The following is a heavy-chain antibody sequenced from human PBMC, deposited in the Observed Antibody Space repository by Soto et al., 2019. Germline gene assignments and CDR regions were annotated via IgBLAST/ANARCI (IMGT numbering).Heavy chain of an antibody. Sequence: PGGSLRLSCAASGFIFSGHTMSWVRQAPGTGLEWVSSIDQTGAYTNYAESVKGRFTISRDNSRNTLDLQMNSLRAADTALYYCVSWFFAHFDHWGQGTPVTVSS. CDR1: GFIFSGHT. V-gene: IGHV3-23*05. CDR2: IDQTGAYT. D-gene: IGHD3-3*01. CDR3: VSWFFAHFDH. J-gene: IGHJ4*02.